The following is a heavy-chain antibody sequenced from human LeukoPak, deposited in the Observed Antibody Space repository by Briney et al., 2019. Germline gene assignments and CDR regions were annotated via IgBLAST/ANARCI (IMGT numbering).Heavy chain of an antibody. Sequence: PGGSLRLSCAASGFTFSSYWMSWVRQAPGRGLEWVSYISSSRSYTNYADSVKGRFTISRDNAKNSLYLQMNSLRAEDTAVYYCAREGHCSSTRCYADFDYWGQGTLVTVSS. V-gene: IGHV3-11*05. CDR2: ISSSRSYT. CDR3: AREGHCSSTRCYADFDY. CDR1: GFTFSSYW. D-gene: IGHD2-2*01. J-gene: IGHJ4*02.